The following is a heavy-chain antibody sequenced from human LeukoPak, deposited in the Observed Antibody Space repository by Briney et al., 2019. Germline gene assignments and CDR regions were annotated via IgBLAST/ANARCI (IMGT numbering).Heavy chain of an antibody. Sequence: SETLSLTCAVYGGSFSGYYWSWIRQPPGKGLEWIGEINHSGSTNYNPSLKSRVTISVDTSKNQFSLKLSSVTAADPAVYYCARGIYDFWSGYFFDYWGQGTLVTVSS. CDR1: GGSFSGYY. CDR2: INHSGST. V-gene: IGHV4-34*01. CDR3: ARGIYDFWSGYFFDY. D-gene: IGHD3-3*01. J-gene: IGHJ4*02.